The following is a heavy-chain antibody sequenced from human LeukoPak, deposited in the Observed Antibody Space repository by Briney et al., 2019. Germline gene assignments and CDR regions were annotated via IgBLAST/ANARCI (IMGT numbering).Heavy chain of an antibody. D-gene: IGHD4-17*01. CDR1: GGTFSSYA. Sequence: SVKVSCTASGGTFSSYAISWVRQAPGQGLEWMGGIILIFGTANYAQKFQGRVTITADESMSTAYMELSSLRSEDTAVYYCARGPDGDPLRGGMDVWGQGTTVTVSS. CDR3: ARGPDGDPLRGGMDV. V-gene: IGHV1-69*13. J-gene: IGHJ6*02. CDR2: IILIFGTA.